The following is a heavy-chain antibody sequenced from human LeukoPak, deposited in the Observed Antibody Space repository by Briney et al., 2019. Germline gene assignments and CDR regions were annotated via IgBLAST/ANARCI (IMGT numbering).Heavy chain of an antibody. Sequence: GGSLRLSCAASEFSVGSNYMTWVRQAPGKGLEWVSYISSSGSTIYYADSVMGRFTISRDNSKNSLYLQMNSLRAEDTAVYYCARDFHVRLYDTGGYSYWGQGTLVTVSS. CDR3: ARDFHVRLYDTGGYSY. CDR2: ISSSGSTI. D-gene: IGHD3-22*01. J-gene: IGHJ4*02. CDR1: EFSVGSNY. V-gene: IGHV3-11*04.